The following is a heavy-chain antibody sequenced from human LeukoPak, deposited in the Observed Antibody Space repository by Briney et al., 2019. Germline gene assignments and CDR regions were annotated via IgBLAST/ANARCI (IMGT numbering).Heavy chain of an antibody. CDR3: ARVPPYYYDSSGYPHYYYYYMDV. Sequence: GGSLRLSCAASGFTFSSYSMNWVRQAPGKGLEWVSYISSSGSTIYYADSVKGRFTISRDNAKNSLYLQMNSLRAEDTAVYYCARVPPYYYDSSGYPHYYYYYMDVWGKGTTVTISS. CDR2: ISSSGSTI. CDR1: GFTFSSYS. V-gene: IGHV3-48*04. D-gene: IGHD3-22*01. J-gene: IGHJ6*03.